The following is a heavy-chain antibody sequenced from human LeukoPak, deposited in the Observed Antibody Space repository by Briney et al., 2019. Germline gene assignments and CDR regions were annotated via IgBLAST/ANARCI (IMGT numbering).Heavy chain of an antibody. V-gene: IGHV4-59*01. D-gene: IGHD1-26*01. J-gene: IGHJ4*02. Sequence: SETLSLTCTVSGGSISSYYWSWIRQPPGKGLEWIGYIYYSGSTNYNPSLKSRVTISVNTSKNQFSLELSSVTAADTAVYYCARGVVGATGDFDYWGQGTLVTVSS. CDR1: GGSISSYY. CDR2: IYYSGST. CDR3: ARGVVGATGDFDY.